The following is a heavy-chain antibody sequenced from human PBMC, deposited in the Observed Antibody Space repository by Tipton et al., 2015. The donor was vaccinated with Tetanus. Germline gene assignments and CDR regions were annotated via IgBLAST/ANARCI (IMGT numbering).Heavy chain of an antibody. CDR2: ISHSGSP. CDR3: AGSQWLDGFIFDY. CDR1: GASISSSRRFD. D-gene: IGHD6-19*01. V-gene: IGHV4-61*05. Sequence: LRLSCTVSGASISSSRRFDCGWIRQPPGKTLEWIGYISHSGSPNYNPSLKSRATVSVDTSKNQFSLDLTSVTAADTGVYYCAGSQWLDGFIFDYWGQGSLVTVAS. J-gene: IGHJ4*02.